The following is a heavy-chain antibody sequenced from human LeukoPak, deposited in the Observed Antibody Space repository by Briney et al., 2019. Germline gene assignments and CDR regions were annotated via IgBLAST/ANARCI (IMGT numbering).Heavy chain of an antibody. CDR1: GGSISSSSYY. D-gene: IGHD1-26*01. Sequence: PSETLSLTCSVSGGSISSSSYYWGWIRQPPGKGLEWIGTFYHGGSTYYNPSLKSRVTISVDTSKNQFSLNLTSVTAADTAVYYCARRRYSGSHGGFGEIDYWGQGTLVTVSS. CDR3: ARRRYSGSHGGFGEIDY. CDR2: FYHGGST. V-gene: IGHV4-39*07. J-gene: IGHJ4*02.